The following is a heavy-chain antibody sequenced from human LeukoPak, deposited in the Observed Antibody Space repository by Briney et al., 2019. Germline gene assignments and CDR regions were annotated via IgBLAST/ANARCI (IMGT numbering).Heavy chain of an antibody. CDR2: ISGSGYTT. CDR1: GFTFTSFA. D-gene: IGHD4-23*01. Sequence: PGGSLRLSCAASGFTFTSFAMNWARQAPGKGLEWVSVISGSGYTTHYADSVKGRFTISRDNFKNTLYLQMNSLRGEDTAVYYCAKKRYEGGTSSPGYLDVWGQGTTVTVSS. J-gene: IGHJ6*02. V-gene: IGHV3-23*01. CDR3: AKKRYEGGTSSPGYLDV.